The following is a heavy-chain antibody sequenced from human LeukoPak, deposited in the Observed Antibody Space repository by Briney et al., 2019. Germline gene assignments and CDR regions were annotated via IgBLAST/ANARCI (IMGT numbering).Heavy chain of an antibody. CDR3: ATRHGVVVAAIDAFDI. Sequence: PSETLSLTCGVSGYSISSGYYWGWIRQPPGKGLEWIGSTYHSGSSYFNPSLKSRVTISVDTSKNQFSLKLSSVTAADTAMYYCATRHGVVVAAIDAFDIWGQGTMVTVSS. CDR1: GYSISSGYY. J-gene: IGHJ3*02. V-gene: IGHV4-38-2*01. D-gene: IGHD2-15*01. CDR2: TYHSGSS.